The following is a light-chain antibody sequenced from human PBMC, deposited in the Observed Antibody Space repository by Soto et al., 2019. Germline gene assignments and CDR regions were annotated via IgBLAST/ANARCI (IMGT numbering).Light chain of an antibody. CDR2: EVS. J-gene: IGLJ2*01. CDR1: SSDVGGYNY. CDR3: SLITSSRTLV. Sequence: QSVLTQPASVSGSPGQSITISCTGTSSDVGGYNYVSWYQHHPGKVPKLMIYEVSNRPSGISNRFSASKSGNTASLTISGVQGEGGACYLWSLITSSRTLVFGGGTKVTVL. V-gene: IGLV2-14*01.